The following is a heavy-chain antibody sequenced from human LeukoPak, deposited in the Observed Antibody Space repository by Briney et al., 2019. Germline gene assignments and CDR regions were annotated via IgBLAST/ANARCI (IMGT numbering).Heavy chain of an antibody. J-gene: IGHJ5*02. CDR2: ISGSGGST. D-gene: IGHD2-15*01. CDR3: AKGGIVVVVAATTGDDWFDP. V-gene: IGHV3-23*01. Sequence: PGGSLRLSCAASGFTFSSYAMSWVRQAPGKGLEWVSAISGSGGSTYYADSVKGRFTISRDNSKNTLYLQMNSLRAEDTAVYYCAKGGIVVVVAATTGDDWFDPWGQGTLVTVSS. CDR1: GFTFSSYA.